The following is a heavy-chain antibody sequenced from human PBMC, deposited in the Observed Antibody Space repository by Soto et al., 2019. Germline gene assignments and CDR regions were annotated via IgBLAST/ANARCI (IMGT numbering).Heavy chain of an antibody. D-gene: IGHD2-21*01. CDR1: GGSISSGHYP. Sequence: TLSLTCAVSGGSISSGHYPWTWIRQPPGKGLEWIGYIYPGGKTYYSSSLKSRVTIALDTSKSLVSLRLTSVTAADTAVYFCARLVGVALSPWGQGTLVTVSS. J-gene: IGHJ4*02. CDR3: ARLVGVALSP. V-gene: IGHV4-30-2*01. CDR2: IYPGGKT.